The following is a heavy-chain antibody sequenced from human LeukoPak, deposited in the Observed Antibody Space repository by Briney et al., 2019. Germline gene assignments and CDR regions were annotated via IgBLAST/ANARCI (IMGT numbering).Heavy chain of an antibody. CDR3: ARESYYFEY. V-gene: IGHV3-23*01. CDR1: GLTFASYA. Sequence: GGSLRLSCAASGLTFASYAMSWVRQAPGKGLEWVSAISGGGGSTFYADSVKGRFTISRDNSKNTLYLQMNSLRAEDTAVYYCARESYYFEYWGQGTLVTVSS. CDR2: ISGGGGST. D-gene: IGHD3-16*02. J-gene: IGHJ4*02.